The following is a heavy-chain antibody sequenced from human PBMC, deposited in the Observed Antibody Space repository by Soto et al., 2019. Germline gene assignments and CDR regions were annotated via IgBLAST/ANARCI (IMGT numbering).Heavy chain of an antibody. V-gene: IGHV1-69*06. CDR3: ASPTADYLAAAGPLYYYGMDV. J-gene: IGHJ6*02. CDR2: IIPIFGTA. D-gene: IGHD6-13*01. Sequence: SVKVSCKASGGTFSSYAISWVRQAPGQGLEWMGGIIPIFGTANYAQKFQGRVTITADKSTSTAYMELSSLRSEDTAVYYCASPTADYLAAAGPLYYYGMDVWGQGTTVTVYS. CDR1: GGTFSSYA.